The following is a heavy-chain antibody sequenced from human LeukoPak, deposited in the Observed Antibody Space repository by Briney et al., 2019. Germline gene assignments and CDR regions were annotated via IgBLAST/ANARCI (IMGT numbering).Heavy chain of an antibody. J-gene: IGHJ4*02. CDR3: ARDLRVPDY. V-gene: IGHV3-7*01. Sequence: GGSLRLSCAASGFTFSSYSMNWVRQAPGKGLEWVANIKQDGSEKYYVDSVKGRFTISRDNAKNSLYLQMNSLRAEDTAVYYCARDLRVPDYWGQGTLVTVSS. CDR2: IKQDGSEK. CDR1: GFTFSSYS. D-gene: IGHD1-1*01.